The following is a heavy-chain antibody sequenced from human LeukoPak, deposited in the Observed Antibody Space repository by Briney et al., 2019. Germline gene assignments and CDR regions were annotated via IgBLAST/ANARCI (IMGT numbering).Heavy chain of an antibody. CDR3: ARDKSDAFDI. CDR2: ISYDGSNK. CDR1: GFTFSSYA. V-gene: IGHV3-30-3*01. Sequence: GGSLRLSCAASGFTFSSYAMHWVRQAPGKGLEWVAVISYDGSNKYYADSVKGRFTISRDNSKNTLYLQMNSLRAGDTAVYYCARDKSDAFDIWGQGTMVTVSS. J-gene: IGHJ3*02.